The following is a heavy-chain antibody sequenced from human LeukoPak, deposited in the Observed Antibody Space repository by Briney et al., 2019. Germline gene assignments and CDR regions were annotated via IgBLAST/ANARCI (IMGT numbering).Heavy chain of an antibody. J-gene: IGHJ4*02. CDR3: SRTSLSLREPASISYFDY. D-gene: IGHD3-16*02. Sequence: PSETLSLTCTVSGGSISSYYWSWIRQPPGKGLEWIGYIYYSGSTNYNPSLKSRVTISVDTSKNQFSLQLSSVPAADTAVYYCSRTSLSLREPASISYFDYWGQGTLVTVSS. V-gene: IGHV4-59*01. CDR2: IYYSGST. CDR1: GGSISSYY.